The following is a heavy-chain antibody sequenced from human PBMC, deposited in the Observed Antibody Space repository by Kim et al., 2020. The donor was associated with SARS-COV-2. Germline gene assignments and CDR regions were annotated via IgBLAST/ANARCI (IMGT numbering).Heavy chain of an antibody. CDR3: TRGRYRSGWSYYYYGMDV. J-gene: IGHJ6*02. CDR1: GFTFGDYA. CDR2: IRSKAYGGTT. D-gene: IGHD6-19*01. V-gene: IGHV3-49*03. Sequence: GGSLRLSCTASGFTFGDYAMSWFRQAPGKGLEWVGFIRSKAYGGTTEYAASVKGRFTISRDDSKSIAYLQMNSLKTEDTAVYYCTRGRYRSGWSYYYYGMDVWGQGTTVTVSS.